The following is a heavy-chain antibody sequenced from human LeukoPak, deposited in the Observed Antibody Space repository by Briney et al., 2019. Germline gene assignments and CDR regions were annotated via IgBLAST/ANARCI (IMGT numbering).Heavy chain of an antibody. Sequence: GASVKVSCKASGYTFTGYYMHWVRQAPGQGLEWMGWINPNSGGTNYAQKFQGRVTMTRDTSISTAYMELSRLRSDDTAVYYCARDGGSGYSSSWYYFHQSKNWFDPWGQGTLVTVSS. CDR1: GYTFTGYY. D-gene: IGHD6-13*01. CDR2: INPNSGGT. CDR3: ARDGGSGYSSSWYYFHQSKNWFDP. J-gene: IGHJ5*02. V-gene: IGHV1-2*02.